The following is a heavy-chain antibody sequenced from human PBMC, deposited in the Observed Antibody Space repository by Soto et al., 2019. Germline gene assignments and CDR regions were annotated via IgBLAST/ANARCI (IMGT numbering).Heavy chain of an antibody. CDR1: GFTVSSNY. V-gene: IGHV3-53*01. J-gene: IGHJ6*02. CDR3: ARDRYGDYYYYGMDV. D-gene: IGHD3-16*02. Sequence: GGSLRLCCAASGFTVSSNYMSWVRQAPGKGLEWVSVIYSGGSTYYADSVKGRFTISRDNSKNTLYLQMNSLRAEDTAVYYCARDRYGDYYYYGMDVWGQGTTVSVSS. CDR2: IYSGGST.